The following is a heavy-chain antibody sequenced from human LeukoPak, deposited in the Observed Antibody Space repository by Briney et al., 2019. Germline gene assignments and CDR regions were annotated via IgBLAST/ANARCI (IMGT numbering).Heavy chain of an antibody. Sequence: PGGSLRLSCAASGFTFSSYAMHWVRQAPGKGLEYVSVISSNGGSTYYANSVKGRFTISRDNSKNTLYLQMGSLRAEDMAVYYCARVTAETNYIHYYYYMGVWGKGTTVTVSS. J-gene: IGHJ6*03. V-gene: IGHV3-64*01. D-gene: IGHD4/OR15-4a*01. CDR1: GFTFSSYA. CDR3: ARVTAETNYIHYYYYMGV. CDR2: ISSNGGST.